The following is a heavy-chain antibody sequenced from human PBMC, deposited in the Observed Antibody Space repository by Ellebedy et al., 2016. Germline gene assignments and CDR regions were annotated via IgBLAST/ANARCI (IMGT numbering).Heavy chain of an antibody. CDR1: GGSISSYY. CDR3: ARGVGKPGIAVAGDAFDI. V-gene: IGHV4-59*12. CDR2: IYYSGST. D-gene: IGHD6-19*01. J-gene: IGHJ3*02. Sequence: SETLSLTCTVSGGSISSYYWSWIRQPPGKGLEWIGYIYYSGSTNYNPSLKSRVTISVDTSKNQFSLKLSSVTAADTAVYYCARGVGKPGIAVAGDAFDIWGQGTMVTVSS.